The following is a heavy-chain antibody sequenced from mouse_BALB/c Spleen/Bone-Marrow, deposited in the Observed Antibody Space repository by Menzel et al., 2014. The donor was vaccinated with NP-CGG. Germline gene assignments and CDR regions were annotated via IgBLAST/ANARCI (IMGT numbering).Heavy chain of an antibody. D-gene: IGHD1-1*01. CDR1: GYAFXEYS. CDR3: TRGGSSHWYFDV. Sequence: QVQLKESGPELVRPGVSVKISCKGSGYAFXEYSIHWVKQSHAKSLEWIGVISTYSGNTNFNQIFKGKATMAVDKSSSTAYMELARLTSEDSAIYYCTRGGSSHWYFDVWGAGTTVTVSS. V-gene: IGHV1-67*01. CDR2: ISTYSGNT. J-gene: IGHJ1*01.